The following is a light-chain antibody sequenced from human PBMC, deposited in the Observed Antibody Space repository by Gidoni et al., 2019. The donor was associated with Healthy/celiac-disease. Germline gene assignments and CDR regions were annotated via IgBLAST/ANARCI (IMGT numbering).Light chain of an antibody. CDR1: QSVLFSSHNKNY. CDR2: WAS. V-gene: IGKV4-1*01. Sequence: DIVMTHSPDSLAVSLGERATINCKSSQSVLFSSHNKNYLAWYQQKPGQPPKLLIYWASTRESGVPDRFSGSGSGTDFTLTISSLQAEDVAVYYCQQYYSTPYTFGQGTKLEIK. CDR3: QQYYSTPYT. J-gene: IGKJ2*01.